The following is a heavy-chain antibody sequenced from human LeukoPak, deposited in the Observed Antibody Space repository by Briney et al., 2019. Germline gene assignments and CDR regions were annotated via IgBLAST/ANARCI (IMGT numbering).Heavy chain of an antibody. CDR3: ARAPVAGTYYFDY. Sequence: CGASGCASRYIGVHGVRQETSKGLEWVAVIWYDGSNKYYADSVKGRFTISRDNSKNTLYLQMNSLRAEDTAVYYCARAPVAGTYYFDYWGQGTLVTVSS. CDR1: GCASRYIG. D-gene: IGHD6-19*01. CDR2: IWYDGSNK. J-gene: IGHJ4*02. V-gene: IGHV3-33*01.